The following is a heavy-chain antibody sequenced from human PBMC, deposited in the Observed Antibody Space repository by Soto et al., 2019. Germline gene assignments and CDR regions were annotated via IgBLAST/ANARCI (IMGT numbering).Heavy chain of an antibody. J-gene: IGHJ6*01. Sequence: QVQLVESGGDLVKPGGSLRLSCAASGFNFIDYYFSWIRQTPQRGLEWVAFISTSGSVVTYADSVKGRFTISRDNVKNFVHLQLSDLTAQDAAIYYCVRETVAPIIGQDPSYGLDVWGQGTTVTVSS. CDR2: ISTSGSVV. CDR3: VRETVAPIIGQDPSYGLDV. CDR1: GFNFIDYY. V-gene: IGHV3-11*01. D-gene: IGHD3-3*01.